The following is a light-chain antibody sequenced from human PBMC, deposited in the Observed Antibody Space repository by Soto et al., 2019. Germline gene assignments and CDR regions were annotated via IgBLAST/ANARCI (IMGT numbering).Light chain of an antibody. CDR2: EGS. V-gene: IGLV2-23*01. Sequence: QSALTQPASVSGSPGQSITISCTGTSSDVGSYNLVSWYQQHPGKAPKFMIYEGSKRPSGVSNRFSGSKSGNTASLTISGLQAEDEADYYCCSYAGISTFVVFGGGTKVTVL. CDR1: SSDVGSYNL. CDR3: CSYAGISTFVV. J-gene: IGLJ2*01.